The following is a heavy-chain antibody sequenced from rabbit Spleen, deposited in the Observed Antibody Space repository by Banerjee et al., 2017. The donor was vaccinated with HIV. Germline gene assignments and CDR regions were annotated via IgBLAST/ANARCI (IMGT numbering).Heavy chain of an antibody. Sequence: QEQLVESGGGLVQPEGSLTLTCTASGFDLSNGYYMCWVRQAPGKGLEWIACIYTGSSGSTYYASWAKGRFTITRSTSLNTVTLQMTSLTAADAATYFCARAGGSTLYNFWGQGTLVTVS. D-gene: IGHD8-1*01. CDR3: ARAGGSTLYNF. J-gene: IGHJ4*01. V-gene: IGHV1S45*01. CDR2: IYTGSSGST. CDR1: GFDLSNGYY.